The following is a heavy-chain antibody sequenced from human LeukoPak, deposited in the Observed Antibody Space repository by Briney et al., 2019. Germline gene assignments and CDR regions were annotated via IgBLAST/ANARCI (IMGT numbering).Heavy chain of an antibody. CDR3: ARLTRRASSGYYYVRAFDI. D-gene: IGHD3-22*01. V-gene: IGHV4-39*07. Sequence: SETLSLTCTVSGGSISSSSYYWGWIRQPPGKGLEWIGSIYYSGSTYYNPSLKSRVTISVDTSKNQFSLKLSSVTAADTAVYYCARLTRRASSGYYYVRAFDIWGQGTMVTVSS. CDR2: IYYSGST. CDR1: GGSISSSSYY. J-gene: IGHJ3*02.